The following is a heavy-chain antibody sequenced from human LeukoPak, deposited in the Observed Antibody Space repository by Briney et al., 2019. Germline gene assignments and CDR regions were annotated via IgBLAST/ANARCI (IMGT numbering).Heavy chain of an antibody. D-gene: IGHD2-2*01. J-gene: IGHJ4*02. CDR1: GFTFSSYS. CDR2: ISSSSITI. CDR3: ASDIVVADDY. Sequence: GGSLRLSCAASGFTFSSYSMNWVRQAPGKGLEWVSYISSSSITIYYADSVKGRFTISRDNAKNSLYLQMNSLRAEDTAVYYCASDIVVADDYWGQGTLVTVSS. V-gene: IGHV3-48*04.